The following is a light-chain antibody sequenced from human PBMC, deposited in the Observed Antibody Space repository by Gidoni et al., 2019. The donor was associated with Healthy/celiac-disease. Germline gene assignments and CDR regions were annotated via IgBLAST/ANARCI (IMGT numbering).Light chain of an antibody. V-gene: IGKV1-39*01. J-gene: IGKJ1*01. Sequence: DIQMTQSPSSLSASVGDRVTITCRASQSIISYLHWYQQKPGKAPKLLIYAASSLQSGVPSRFSGSGSGTDFTLTISSLQPEDCATYYCQQSYSTPRTFGQGTKVEIK. CDR2: AAS. CDR3: QQSYSTPRT. CDR1: QSIISY.